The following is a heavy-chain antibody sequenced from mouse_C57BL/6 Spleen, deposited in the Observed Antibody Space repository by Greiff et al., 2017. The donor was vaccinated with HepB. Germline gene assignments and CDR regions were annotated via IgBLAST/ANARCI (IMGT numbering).Heavy chain of an antibody. V-gene: IGHV5-4*01. CDR3: ARDLLPRGGFDY. J-gene: IGHJ2*01. Sequence: EVQRVESGGGLVKPGGSLKLSCAASGFTFSSYAMSWVRQTPEKRLEWVATISDGGSYTYYPDNVKGRFTISRDNAKNNLYLQMSHLKSEDTAMYYCARDLLPRGGFDYWGQGTTLTVSS. CDR1: GFTFSSYA. D-gene: IGHD2-1*01. CDR2: ISDGGSYT.